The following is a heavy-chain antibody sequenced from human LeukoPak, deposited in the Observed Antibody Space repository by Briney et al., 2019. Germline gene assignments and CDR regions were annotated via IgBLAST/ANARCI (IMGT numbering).Heavy chain of an antibody. V-gene: IGHV4-31*03. CDR3: ARETGGGDSYGV. D-gene: IGHD5-18*01. CDR1: GGSISSGDYY. J-gene: IGHJ4*02. CDR2: IYHSGST. Sequence: SETLSLTCTVSGGSISSGDYYWSWIRQHPGKGLEWIGYIYHSGSTYYNPSLRSRATISLDMSKNQFSLKLNSMTPADTAVYYCARETGGGDSYGVWGQGTLVTVSS.